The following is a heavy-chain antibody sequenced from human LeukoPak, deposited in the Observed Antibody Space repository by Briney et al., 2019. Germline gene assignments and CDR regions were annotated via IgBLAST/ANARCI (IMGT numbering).Heavy chain of an antibody. CDR3: ARDAGFDI. CDR2: INHGGST. V-gene: IGHV4-34*01. Sequence: SETLSLTCAVYGGSFSGDFWSWIRQSPGKGLEWIGEINHGGSTTYNPSLQSRVTMSVDTSTNQISLKMTSVTAADTAVYYCARDAGFDIWGHGTMVTVSS. CDR1: GGSFSGDF. J-gene: IGHJ3*02.